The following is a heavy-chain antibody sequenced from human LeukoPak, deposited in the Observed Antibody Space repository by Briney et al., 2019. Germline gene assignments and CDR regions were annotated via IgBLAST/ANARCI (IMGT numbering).Heavy chain of an antibody. D-gene: IGHD6-19*01. CDR3: ARDGSSGWYWVDY. CDR1: GFNFSSYG. J-gene: IGHJ4*02. CDR2: IWYDGSNK. Sequence: PGRSLRLACAASGFNFSSYGMHWVRQAPGKGLEWVAVIWYDGSNKYYADSVKGRFTISRDNSKNTLYLQMNSLRAEYTAVYYCARDGSSGWYWVDYWGQGTLVTVSS. V-gene: IGHV3-33*01.